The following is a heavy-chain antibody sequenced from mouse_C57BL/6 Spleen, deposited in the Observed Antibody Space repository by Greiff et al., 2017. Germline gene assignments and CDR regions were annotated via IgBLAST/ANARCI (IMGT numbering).Heavy chain of an antibody. CDR2: LWRGGST. CDR3: ARRTGTFAMDY. V-gene: IGHV2-2*01. Sequence: QVQLQQSGPGLVQPSQSLSITCTVSGFSLTSYGVHWVRQSPGKGLEWLGVLWRGGSTDYNAAFISRLSISKDKSKSQVFFKMNRLQADDTAIYYCARRTGTFAMDYWGQGTSVTVSS. CDR1: GFSLTSYG. D-gene: IGHD4-1*01. J-gene: IGHJ4*01.